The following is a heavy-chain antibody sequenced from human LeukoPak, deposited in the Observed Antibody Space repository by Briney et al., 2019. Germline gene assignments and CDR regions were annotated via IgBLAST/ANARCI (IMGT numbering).Heavy chain of an antibody. Sequence: KPLETLSLTCAVYGGSFSGYYWSWIRQPPGKGLEWIGEINHSGSTNYNPSLKSRVTISVDTSKNQFSLKLSSVTAADTAVYYCARRHFDYWGQGTLVTVSS. V-gene: IGHV4-34*01. J-gene: IGHJ4*02. CDR3: ARRHFDY. CDR1: GGSFSGYY. CDR2: INHSGST.